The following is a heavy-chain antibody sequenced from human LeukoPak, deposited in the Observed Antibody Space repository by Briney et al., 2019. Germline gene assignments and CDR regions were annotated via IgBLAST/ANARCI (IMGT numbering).Heavy chain of an antibody. CDR1: GFTFSSYS. CDR2: ISSSSSYI. D-gene: IGHD6-13*01. CDR3: ARDSSTWSWAEYFQH. V-gene: IGHV3-21*01. Sequence: SGGSLRLSCAASGFTFSSYSMNWVRQAPGKGLEWVSSISSSSSYIYYADSVKGRFTISRDNAKNSLYLQMNSLRAEDTAVYYCARDSSTWSWAEYFQHWGQGTLVTVSS. J-gene: IGHJ1*01.